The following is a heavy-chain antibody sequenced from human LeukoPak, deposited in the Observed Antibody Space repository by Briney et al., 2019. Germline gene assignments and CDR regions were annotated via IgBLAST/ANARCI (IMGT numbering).Heavy chain of an antibody. J-gene: IGHJ4*02. Sequence: SETLSLTCTVSDDSISDYYRGWIRQPPGKGLEWIGYFHSSGTSTYNPSLKSRVTMTRDTSTSTVYMELSSLRSEDTAVYYCARGPYSGYVIWGQGTLVTVSS. CDR3: ARGPYSGYVI. CDR2: FHSSGTS. V-gene: IGHV4-4*08. CDR1: DDSISDYY. D-gene: IGHD5-12*01.